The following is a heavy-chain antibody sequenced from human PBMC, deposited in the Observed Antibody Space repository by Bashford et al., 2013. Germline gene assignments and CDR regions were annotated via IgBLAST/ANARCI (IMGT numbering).Heavy chain of an antibody. CDR2: IYYSGST. V-gene: IGHV4-61*01. D-gene: IGHD3-10*01. CDR1: GGSVTSGSYY. Sequence: SSETLSLTCTVSGGSVTSGSYYWTWIRQSPGKGLEWIGYIYYSGSTNYNPSLKSRVTISVDTSKNQFSLKVSSVTAADTAVYYCARTMIRGALYGFDYWGPGNPGHRLL. CDR3: ARTMIRGALYGFDY. J-gene: IGHJ4*02.